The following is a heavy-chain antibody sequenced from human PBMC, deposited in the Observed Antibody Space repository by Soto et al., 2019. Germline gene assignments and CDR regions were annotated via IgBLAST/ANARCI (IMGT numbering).Heavy chain of an antibody. V-gene: IGHV1-69*13. D-gene: IGHD4-4*01. CDR1: GGTFSSYA. J-gene: IGHJ5*02. CDR2: IIPIFGTA. CDR3: ARVRDYSIYDRGGRNWFDP. Sequence: GASVKVSFKASGGTFSSYAVSWVRQAPGQGLEWMGGIIPIFGTANYAQKFQGRVTITADESTSTAYMELSSLRSEDTAVYYCARVRDYSIYDRGGRNWFDPWGQGTLVTVSS.